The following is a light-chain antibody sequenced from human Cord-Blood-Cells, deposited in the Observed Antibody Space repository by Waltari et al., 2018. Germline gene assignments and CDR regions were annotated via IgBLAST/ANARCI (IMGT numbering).Light chain of an antibody. CDR3: QQYNSAWT. Sequence: DIQMTQSPSTLSASVGDRVTITCRASQSSSSWLARYQQKPGTDPNLLIYKASSLESGVPSSFSGSGSGTEFTLSISSLQSDDFATYYCQQYNSAWTFGQGTKVEIK. V-gene: IGKV1-5*03. CDR1: QSSSSW. CDR2: KAS. J-gene: IGKJ1*01.